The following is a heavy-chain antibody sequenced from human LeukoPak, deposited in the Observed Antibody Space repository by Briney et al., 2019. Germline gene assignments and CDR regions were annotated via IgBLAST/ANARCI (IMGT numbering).Heavy chain of an antibody. Sequence: GGSLRLSCAASGFTFSNAWMSWVGQAPGKGLEWVGRIKSKTDGGTTDYAAPVKGRFTISRDDSKNTLYLQMSSLKTEDTAVYYCTSRDTVDLDYWGQGTLVTVSS. CDR3: TSRDTVDLDY. CDR2: IKSKTDGGTT. V-gene: IGHV3-15*01. J-gene: IGHJ4*02. CDR1: GFTFSNAW. D-gene: IGHD2-15*01.